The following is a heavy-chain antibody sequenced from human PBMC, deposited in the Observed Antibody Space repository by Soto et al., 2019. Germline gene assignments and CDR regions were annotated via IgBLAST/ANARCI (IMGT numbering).Heavy chain of an antibody. J-gene: IGHJ2*01. V-gene: IGHV4-31*03. Sequence: QVQLQESGPGLVLPSQTLSLTCTVSGDSITAGGHYWAWIRQHPEKGLEWLGYIHYSGTTDYNPSLKSRLTVSVDTSKNQFSLSLSSVTAADTAIYYCAALTATYGNFAIWGRGTLVTVSS. CDR3: AALTATYGNFAI. CDR1: GDSITAGGHY. D-gene: IGHD2-21*02. CDR2: IHYSGTT.